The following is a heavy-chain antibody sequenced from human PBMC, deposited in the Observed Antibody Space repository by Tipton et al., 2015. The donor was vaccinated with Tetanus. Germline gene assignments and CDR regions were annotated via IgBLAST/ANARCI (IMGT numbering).Heavy chain of an antibody. Sequence: VQLVQSGGGLVQPGGSLRLSCAASGFTFSSYWMSWVRQAPGKGLEWVANIKQDGSAKYYVDSVKGRFTISRDNARNSLSVHMNSLTAEDTAVYYCARLRVYCSTACYSREDYWGQGTLVTVSS. J-gene: IGHJ4*02. CDR3: ARLRVYCSTACYSREDY. CDR2: IKQDGSAK. CDR1: GFTFSSYW. D-gene: IGHD2/OR15-2a*01. V-gene: IGHV3-7*01.